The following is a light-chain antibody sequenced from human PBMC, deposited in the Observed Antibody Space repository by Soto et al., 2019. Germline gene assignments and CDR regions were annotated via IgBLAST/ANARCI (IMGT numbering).Light chain of an antibody. Sequence: EIVLTQSPATVSLSPGARATLSCRASQSVSSYLAWYQQKPVQAPRLLIYDASNRATGIPARFSGSGSGTDFTLSISSLEPEDFAVYYCQERSNGPPITFGQGTRLEIK. CDR1: QSVSSY. J-gene: IGKJ5*01. V-gene: IGKV3-11*01. CDR3: QERSNGPPIT. CDR2: DAS.